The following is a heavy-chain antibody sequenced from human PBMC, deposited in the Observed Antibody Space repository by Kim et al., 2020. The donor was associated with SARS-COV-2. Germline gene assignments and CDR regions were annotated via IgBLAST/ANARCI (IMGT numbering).Heavy chain of an antibody. D-gene: IGHD6-19*01. J-gene: IGHJ4*02. CDR3: ARGSGWYRRGFDY. Sequence: YTPSLKSRVTISVDTSKNQFSLKLSSVTAADTAVYYCARGSGWYRRGFDYWGQGTLVTVSS. V-gene: IGHV4-34*01.